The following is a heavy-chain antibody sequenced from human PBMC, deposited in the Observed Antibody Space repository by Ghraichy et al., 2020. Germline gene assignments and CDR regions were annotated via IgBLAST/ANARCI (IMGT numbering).Heavy chain of an antibody. V-gene: IGHV3-48*01. J-gene: IGHJ4*02. D-gene: IGHD3-3*01. CDR1: GFTFSNHD. Sequence: GGSLRLSCAASGFTFSNHDMNWVRQVSGKGLEWVSYISASSSSIYYADSVEGRFTSSRDNANNLMYLQMNTLRAEDTAVYYCARLEWGPNYWGQGTLVTVSS. CDR2: ISASSSSI. CDR3: ARLEWGPNY.